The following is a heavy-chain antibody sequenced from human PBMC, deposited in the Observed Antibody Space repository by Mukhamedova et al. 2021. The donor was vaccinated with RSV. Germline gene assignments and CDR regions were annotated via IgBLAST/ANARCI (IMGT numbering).Heavy chain of an antibody. CDR1: SSYA. CDR2: ISYDGSNK. CDR3: ARGQVAARLMSFDY. J-gene: IGHJ4*02. Sequence: SSYAMHWVRQAPGKGLEWVAVISYDGSNKYYADSVKGRFTISRDNSKNTLYLQMNSLRAEDTAVYYCARGQVAARLMSFDYWGQGT. V-gene: IGHV3-30*01. D-gene: IGHD6-6*01.